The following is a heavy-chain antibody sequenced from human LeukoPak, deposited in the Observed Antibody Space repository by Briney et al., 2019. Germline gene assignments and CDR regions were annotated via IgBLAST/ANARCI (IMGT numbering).Heavy chain of an antibody. CDR3: ARDRVLRFLEWPLNWFDP. CDR1: GYTFTSYY. CDR2: INPSGGST. Sequence: ASVNVSCKASGYTFTSYYMHWVRQAPGQGLEWMGIINPSGGSTSYAQKFQGRVTMTRDTSTSTVYMELSSLRSEDTAVYYCARDRVLRFLEWPLNWFDPWGQGTLVTVSS. D-gene: IGHD3-3*01. J-gene: IGHJ5*02. V-gene: IGHV1-46*01.